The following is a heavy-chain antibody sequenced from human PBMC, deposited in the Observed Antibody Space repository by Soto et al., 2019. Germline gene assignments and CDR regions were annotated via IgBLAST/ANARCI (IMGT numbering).Heavy chain of an antibody. Sequence: SETLSLTCTVSGGSISSGGYYWSWIRQHPGKGLEWIGYIYYSGSTYYNPSLKSRVTVSVDTSKNQFSLKLSSVTAADTAVYYCARGRRDYDSSGYYEGYYFDYWGQGTLVTVSS. J-gene: IGHJ4*02. CDR1: GGSISSGGYY. V-gene: IGHV4-31*03. D-gene: IGHD3-22*01. CDR3: ARGRRDYDSSGYYEGYYFDY. CDR2: IYYSGST.